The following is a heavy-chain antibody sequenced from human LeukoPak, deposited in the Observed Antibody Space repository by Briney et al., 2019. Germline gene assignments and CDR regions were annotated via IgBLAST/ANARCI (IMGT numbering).Heavy chain of an antibody. Sequence: GGSLRLSCAASGFTLSSHGMNWVRQAPGEGLEWVSSISSSSIYIYYATSVKGRFTISRDNARNSLYLQMNSLRAEDTAVYYCARGHTNYGYTFDIWGQGTMVTVSS. D-gene: IGHD4-11*01. J-gene: IGHJ3*02. V-gene: IGHV3-21*01. CDR3: ARGHTNYGYTFDI. CDR2: ISSSSIYI. CDR1: GFTLSSHG.